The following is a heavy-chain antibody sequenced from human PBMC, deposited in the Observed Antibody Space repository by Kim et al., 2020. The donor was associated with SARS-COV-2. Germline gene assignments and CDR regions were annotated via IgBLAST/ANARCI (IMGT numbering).Heavy chain of an antibody. J-gene: IGHJ4*02. D-gene: IGHD3-10*01. V-gene: IGHV3-15*01. Sequence: VKGRLTISRDDSKNTLYLQMNSLKTEDTAVYYCTTGITMVRGVISYYFDYWGQGTLVTVSS. CDR3: TTGITMVRGVISYYFDY.